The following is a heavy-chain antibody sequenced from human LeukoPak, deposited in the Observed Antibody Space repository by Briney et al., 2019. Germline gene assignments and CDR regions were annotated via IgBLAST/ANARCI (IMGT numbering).Heavy chain of an antibody. V-gene: IGHV1-2*02. J-gene: IGHJ4*02. CDR2: INPNSGGT. Sequence: ASVKVSCKASEYTFTGYYMHWVRQAPGQGLEWMGWINPNSGGTNYAQKFQGRVTMTRDTSISTAYMELSRLRSDDTAVYYCATDILTGYWYYFDYWGQGTLVTVSS. CDR3: ATDILTGYWYYFDY. D-gene: IGHD3-9*01. CDR1: EYTFTGYY.